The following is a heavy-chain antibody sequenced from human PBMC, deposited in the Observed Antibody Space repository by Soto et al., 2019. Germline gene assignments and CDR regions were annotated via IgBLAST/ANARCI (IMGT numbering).Heavy chain of an antibody. D-gene: IGHD4-4*01. Sequence: EIQLMQSGGGLARPGGSLRLSCAASGFSFSGYWMSWVRQAPGKGPEWVANIKEDGTEQHYVDSVKGRFTISRDNSENSLFLQMNNLRAEDSAIYYCAITTSTVSYWFDPWGPGTQVTVSS. J-gene: IGHJ5*02. V-gene: IGHV3-7*03. CDR2: IKEDGTEQ. CDR1: GFSFSGYW. CDR3: AITTSTVSYWFDP.